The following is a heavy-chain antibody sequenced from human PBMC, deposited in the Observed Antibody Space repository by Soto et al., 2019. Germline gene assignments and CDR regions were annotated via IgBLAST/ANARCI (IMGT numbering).Heavy chain of an antibody. D-gene: IGHD3-22*01. CDR2: ISSSSSYT. Sequence: TGGSLRLSCAASGFTFSDYYMSWIRQAPGKGLEWVSYISSSSSYTNYADSVKGRFTISRDNAKNSLYLQMNSLRAEDTAVYYCARDWILYYYDSSGYSFGAFDIWGQGTMVTVSS. J-gene: IGHJ3*02. CDR3: ARDWILYYYDSSGYSFGAFDI. CDR1: GFTFSDYY. V-gene: IGHV3-11*06.